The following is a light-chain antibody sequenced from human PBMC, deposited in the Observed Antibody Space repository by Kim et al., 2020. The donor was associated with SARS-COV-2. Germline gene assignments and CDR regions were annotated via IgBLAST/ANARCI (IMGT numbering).Light chain of an antibody. CDR2: SNN. CDR1: SSNIGSNT. V-gene: IGLV1-44*01. J-gene: IGLJ3*02. Sequence: ELTQPPSASGTPGQRVTISCSGSSSNIGSNTVNWYQQVPGTAPKLLIYSNNQRPSGVPDRFSGSKSGTSASLAISGLQSEDEADYYCAAWDDSLKGPVFGGGTQLTVL. CDR3: AAWDDSLKGPV.